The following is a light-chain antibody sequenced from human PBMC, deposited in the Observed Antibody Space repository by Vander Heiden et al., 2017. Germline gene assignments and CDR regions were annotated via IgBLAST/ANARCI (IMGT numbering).Light chain of an antibody. J-gene: IGLJ2*01. Sequence: SYELTQPPSVSVSPGQTASITCPGDKLGDKYACWYQQKPGQSPVLVIYQDSKPPSGVPEQFSGSNTGNTATLTISGTQAMDEADYYCQAWDSSTVVFGGGTKLTVL. CDR2: QDS. CDR1: KLGDKY. CDR3: QAWDSSTVV. V-gene: IGLV3-1*01.